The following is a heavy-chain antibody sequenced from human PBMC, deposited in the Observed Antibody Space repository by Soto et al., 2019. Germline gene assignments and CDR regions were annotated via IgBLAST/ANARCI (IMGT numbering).Heavy chain of an antibody. Sequence: GSLRLSCAASGFTFSSYAMSWVRQAPGKGLEWVSAISGSGGSTYYADSVKGRFTISRDNSKNTLYLQMNSLRAEDTAVYYCAKERYCSGGSCNYFDYWGQGTLVTVSS. CDR2: ISGSGGST. CDR1: GFTFSSYA. J-gene: IGHJ4*02. CDR3: AKERYCSGGSCNYFDY. D-gene: IGHD2-15*01. V-gene: IGHV3-23*01.